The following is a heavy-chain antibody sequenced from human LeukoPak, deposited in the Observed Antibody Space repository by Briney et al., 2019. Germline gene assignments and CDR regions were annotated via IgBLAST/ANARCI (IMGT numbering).Heavy chain of an antibody. V-gene: IGHV3-48*01. J-gene: IGHJ4*02. CDR3: ATTTSSGWVPFDY. Sequence: GGSLRLSCVASGFNFYSFTMNWVRQAPGKGLEWVAYISSGGATIYYRDSVKGRFTISRDNDENSLYLQMNSLSAEDTAVYYCATTTSSGWVPFDYWGQGTLVAVST. D-gene: IGHD6-25*01. CDR1: GFNFYSFT. CDR2: ISSGGATI.